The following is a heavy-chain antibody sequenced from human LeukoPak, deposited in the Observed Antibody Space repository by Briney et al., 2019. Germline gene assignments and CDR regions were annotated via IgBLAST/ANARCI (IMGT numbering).Heavy chain of an antibody. CDR2: ISSSGNTI. Sequence: GGSLRLSCAASGFTFSDYYMSWIRQAPGKGLEWVSYISSSGNTIYYADSVKGRFTISRDNAKNSLYLQVNSLRAEDTPVYYCARCGYSYGYGYFDYWGQGTLVTVSS. J-gene: IGHJ4*02. CDR1: GFTFSDYY. D-gene: IGHD5-18*01. CDR3: ARCGYSYGYGYFDY. V-gene: IGHV3-11*04.